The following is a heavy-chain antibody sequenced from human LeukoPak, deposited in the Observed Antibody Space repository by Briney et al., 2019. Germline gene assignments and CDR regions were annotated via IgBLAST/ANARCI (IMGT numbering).Heavy chain of an antibody. Sequence: PSETLSLTCTVSGGSISSYYWSWIRQPPGKGLEWIGYIYYSGSTNYNPSLKSRVTISVDTSKNQFSLKLSSVTAADTAVYHCARAYGSGSLGYWGQGTLVTVSS. J-gene: IGHJ4*02. CDR2: IYYSGST. D-gene: IGHD3-10*01. V-gene: IGHV4-59*01. CDR1: GGSISSYY. CDR3: ARAYGSGSLGY.